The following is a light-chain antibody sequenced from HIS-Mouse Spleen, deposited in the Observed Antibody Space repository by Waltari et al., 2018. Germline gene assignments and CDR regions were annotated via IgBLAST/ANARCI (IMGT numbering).Light chain of an antibody. CDR1: QSVSSY. J-gene: IGKJ5*01. Sequence: EIVLTQSPATLSLSPGVRATLSCRASQSVSSYLAWYQQKPGQAPRLLMYDASNRATRIPARFSGSGSRTDFTLTISSLEPEDFAVYYCQQRSNWPLTFGQGTRLEIK. CDR2: DAS. CDR3: QQRSNWPLT. V-gene: IGKV3-11*01.